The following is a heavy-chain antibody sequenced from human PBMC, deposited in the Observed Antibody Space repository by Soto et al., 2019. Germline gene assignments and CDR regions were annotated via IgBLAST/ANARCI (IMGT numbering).Heavy chain of an antibody. CDR3: ARGPRFYNWNYGDHFDY. Sequence: GGSLRLSCAASGFTFSSYSMNWVRQAPGKGLEWVSYISSSSSTIYYADSVKGRFTISRDNAKNSLYLQMNSLRAEDTAVYYCARGPRFYNWNYGDHFDYWGQGTLVTVSS. V-gene: IGHV3-48*01. CDR1: GFTFSSYS. CDR2: ISSSSSTI. D-gene: IGHD1-7*01. J-gene: IGHJ4*02.